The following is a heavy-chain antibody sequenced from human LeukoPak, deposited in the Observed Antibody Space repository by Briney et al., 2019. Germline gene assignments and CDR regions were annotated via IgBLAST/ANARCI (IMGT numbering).Heavy chain of an antibody. D-gene: IGHD3-9*01. J-gene: IGHJ4*02. CDR2: ISGSGGST. CDR3: AKRSGRYFDWLLSPIDY. Sequence: GGSLRLSCAASGFTFRSYAMTWVRQAPGKGLEWVSAISGSGGSTYYADSVKGRFTISRDNSKNTLYLQMNSLRAEDTAVYYCAKRSGRYFDWLLSPIDYWGQGTLVTVSS. CDR1: GFTFRSYA. V-gene: IGHV3-23*01.